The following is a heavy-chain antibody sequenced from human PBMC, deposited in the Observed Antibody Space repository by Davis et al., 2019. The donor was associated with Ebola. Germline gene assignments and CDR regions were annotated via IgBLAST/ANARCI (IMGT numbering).Heavy chain of an antibody. CDR1: GFTFSGSA. J-gene: IGHJ4*02. Sequence: GESLKISCAASGFTFSGSAMHWVRQASGKGLVWVGRIRSKANSYATAYAVSVKGRFTISRDDSKNTAYLKMNSLKTEDTAVYYCTTTTVTTDYWGQGTLVTVSS. D-gene: IGHD4-17*01. V-gene: IGHV3-73*01. CDR2: IRSKANSYAT. CDR3: TTTTVTTDY.